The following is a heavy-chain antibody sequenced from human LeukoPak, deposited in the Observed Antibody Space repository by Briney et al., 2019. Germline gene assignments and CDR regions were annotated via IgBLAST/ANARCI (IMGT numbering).Heavy chain of an antibody. Sequence: PSETLSLTCTVSGGSISSGGYYWSWIRQHPGKGLEWIGYIYYSGSTNYNPSLKSRVTISVDTSKNQFSLKLSSVTAADTAVYYCARGPLNDILTGYLFYNWFDPWGQGTLATVSS. CDR3: ARGPLNDILTGYLFYNWFDP. CDR2: IYYSGST. CDR1: GGSISSGGYY. D-gene: IGHD3-9*01. V-gene: IGHV4-31*03. J-gene: IGHJ5*02.